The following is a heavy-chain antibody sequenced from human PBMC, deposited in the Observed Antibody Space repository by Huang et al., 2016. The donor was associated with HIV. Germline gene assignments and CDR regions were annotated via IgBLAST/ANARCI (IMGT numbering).Heavy chain of an antibody. D-gene: IGHD2-8*01. CDR1: GFTFSPFG. CDR3: AKGGAGYHNGPEY. Sequence: QVRLVESGGGVVQPGGSLTLSCEASGFTFSPFGMHWVRQAPGKGLEWVANIRFDGNKKVYEESLKGRFTIFRENSKNTVYLEMNSLTGEDTAMYFCAKGGAGYHNGPEYWGQGTQVIVS. V-gene: IGHV3-30*02. J-gene: IGHJ4*02. CDR2: IRFDGNKK.